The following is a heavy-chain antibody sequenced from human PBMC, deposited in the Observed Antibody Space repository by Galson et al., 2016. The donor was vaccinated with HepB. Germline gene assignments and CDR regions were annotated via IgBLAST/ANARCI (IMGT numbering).Heavy chain of an antibody. D-gene: IGHD6-19*01. V-gene: IGHV3-21*01. J-gene: IGHJ6*02. Sequence: SLRLSCAASGSTFSSYNMNWVRQAPGKGLEWVSSISSSSNSIYDADSVKGRLTISRDNAKNSLFLQMNSLRAEDTAVYYCARDERWPRGMDVWGQGTTVTVSS. CDR3: ARDERWPRGMDV. CDR1: GSTFSSYN. CDR2: ISSSSNSI.